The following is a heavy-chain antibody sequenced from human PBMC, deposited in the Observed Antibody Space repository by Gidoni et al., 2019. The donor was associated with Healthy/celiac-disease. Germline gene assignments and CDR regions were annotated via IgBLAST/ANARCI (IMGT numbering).Heavy chain of an antibody. CDR1: GGSISSSY. D-gene: IGHD3-10*01. CDR3: ARGAEIRRVRGVTLPYFDY. CDR2: IYTSGST. V-gene: IGHV4-4*07. J-gene: IGHJ4*02. Sequence: QVQLQESGPGLVKPSETLSLTCTVSGGSISSSYWSWIRQPAGKGLAWIGRIYTSGSTNYNPSLKSRVTMSVDTSKNQFSLKLSSGTAADTAVYYCARGAEIRRVRGVTLPYFDYWGQGTLVTVSS.